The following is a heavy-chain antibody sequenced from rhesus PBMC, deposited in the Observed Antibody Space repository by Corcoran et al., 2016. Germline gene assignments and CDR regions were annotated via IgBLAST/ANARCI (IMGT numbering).Heavy chain of an antibody. CDR3: ASDPYCSSTYCSAIDY. CDR2: IYGNSAST. CDR1: GGSISDSSS. V-gene: IGHV4S9*01. Sequence: QVQLQESGPGLVKPSETLSLTCAGAGGSISDSSSWTWIRHPPRKGLEWIGNIYGNSASTYYNPSLKRRVTISKDTSKNQFFLKLSSVTAADTAVYYCASDPYCSSTYCSAIDYWGQGVLVTVSS. D-gene: IGHD2-15*01. J-gene: IGHJ4*01.